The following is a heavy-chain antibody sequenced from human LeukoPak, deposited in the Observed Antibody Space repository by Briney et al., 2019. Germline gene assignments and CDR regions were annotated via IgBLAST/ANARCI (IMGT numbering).Heavy chain of an antibody. J-gene: IGHJ3*02. CDR1: GFTFSSYE. CDR2: ISSSGSTI. V-gene: IGHV3-48*03. D-gene: IGHD2-21*01. Sequence: QPGGSLRLSCAASGFTFSSYEMNWVRQAPGKGLEWVSYISSSGSTIYYADSVKGRFTISRDDAKNSLYLQMNSLRAEDTAVYYCATCGLNCGVNPFNIWGRGTKVTVSS. CDR3: ATCGLNCGVNPFNI.